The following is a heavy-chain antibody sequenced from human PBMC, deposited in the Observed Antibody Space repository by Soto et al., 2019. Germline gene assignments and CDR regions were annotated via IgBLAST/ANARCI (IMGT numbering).Heavy chain of an antibody. V-gene: IGHV4-61*01. D-gene: IGHD5-18*01. CDR2: IYYSGST. CDR3: ARVSGYSSAPRAYYYYGMDV. CDR1: GGSVSSGSYY. Sequence: LSLTCTVSGGSVSSGSYYWSWIRQPPGTGLEWIGYIYYSGSTNYNPSLKSRVTISVDTSKNQFSLKLSSVTAADTAVYYCARVSGYSSAPRAYYYYGMDVWGQGTTVTVSS. J-gene: IGHJ6*02.